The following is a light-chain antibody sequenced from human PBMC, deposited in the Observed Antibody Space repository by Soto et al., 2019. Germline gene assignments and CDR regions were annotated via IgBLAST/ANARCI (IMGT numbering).Light chain of an antibody. Sequence: EIVMTHSPATLSVSPWERATLSCRATESVNSNLAWYQQKPGQAPRLLIYGASTRATGIPARFSGSGSGTEFTLTISSLQSEDLAVYYCQQYGSIPWTFGQGTKVDIK. J-gene: IGKJ1*01. V-gene: IGKV3-15*01. CDR2: GAS. CDR1: ESVNSN. CDR3: QQYGSIPWT.